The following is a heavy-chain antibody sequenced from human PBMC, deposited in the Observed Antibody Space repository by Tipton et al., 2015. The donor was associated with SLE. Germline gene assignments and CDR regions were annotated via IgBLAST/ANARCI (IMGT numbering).Heavy chain of an antibody. CDR3: ARGPYCSSTSCYTAAAFDI. CDR2: IYYSGST. J-gene: IGHJ3*02. Sequence: TCTVSGDSISSYYWSWIRQPPGKGLEWIGYIYYSGSTNYNPSLKSRVTISVDTSKNQFSLKLSSVTAADTAVYYCARGPYCSSTSCYTAAAFDIWGQG. CDR1: GDSISSYY. D-gene: IGHD2-2*02. V-gene: IGHV4-59*01.